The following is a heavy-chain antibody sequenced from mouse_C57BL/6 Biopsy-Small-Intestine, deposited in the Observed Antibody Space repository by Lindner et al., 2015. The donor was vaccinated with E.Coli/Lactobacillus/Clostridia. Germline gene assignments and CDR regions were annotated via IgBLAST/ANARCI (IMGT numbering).Heavy chain of an antibody. CDR3: ARDYSNYGFDY. D-gene: IGHD2-5*01. J-gene: IGHJ2*01. CDR1: GYAFSNSW. Sequence: VQLQESGPELVKPGASVKISCKASGYAFSNSWMNWVKQRPGKGLEWIGRIYPGDGDTNYNGKFKGKATLTADKSSSTAYMQLSSLTSEDSAVYFCARDYSNYGFDYWGQGTTLTVSS. V-gene: IGHV1-82*01. CDR2: IYPGDGDT.